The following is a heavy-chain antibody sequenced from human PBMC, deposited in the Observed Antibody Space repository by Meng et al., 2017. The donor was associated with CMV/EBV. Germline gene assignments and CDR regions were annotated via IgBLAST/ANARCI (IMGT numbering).Heavy chain of an antibody. V-gene: IGHV3-30*04. CDR3: ARGRDYESSGYYGY. Sequence: GESLKISCAASGFTFSSYAMHWVRQAPGKGLEWVAVISYDGSNKYYADSVKGRFTISRDNSNNTLYLQMNSLRAEDTAVYYCARGRDYESSGYYGYWGQGTLVTVSS. CDR1: GFTFSSYA. CDR2: ISYDGSNK. J-gene: IGHJ4*02. D-gene: IGHD3-22*01.